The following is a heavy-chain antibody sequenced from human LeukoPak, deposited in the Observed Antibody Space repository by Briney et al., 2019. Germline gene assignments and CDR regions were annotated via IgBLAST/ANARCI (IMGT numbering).Heavy chain of an antibody. V-gene: IGHV7-4-1*02. CDR3: AREGSDSSSWYSGMDA. CDR2: INTNTGNP. D-gene: IGHD6-13*01. CDR1: GYTFTSYA. Sequence: ASVKVSCKASGYTFTSYAMNWVRQAPGQGLEWMGWINTNTGNPTYAQGFTGRSVFSLDTSVSTAYLQISSLKAEDTAVYYCAREGSDSSSWYSGMDAWGQGTTVTVSS. J-gene: IGHJ6*02.